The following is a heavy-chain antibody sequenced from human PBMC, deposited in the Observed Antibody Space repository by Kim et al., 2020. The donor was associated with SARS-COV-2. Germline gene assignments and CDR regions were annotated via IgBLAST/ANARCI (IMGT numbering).Heavy chain of an antibody. CDR2: IYYSGST. V-gene: IGHV4-39*07. Sequence: SETLSLICTVSGGSISSSSYYWGWIRQPPGKGLEWIGNIYYSGSTYYNPSLKSRVTISVDTSKNQFSLKLSSVTAADTAVYYCARNVVVTATLYYFDYWGQGTLVTVSS. CDR1: GGSISSSSYY. J-gene: IGHJ4*02. CDR3: ARNVVVTATLYYFDY. D-gene: IGHD2-21*02.